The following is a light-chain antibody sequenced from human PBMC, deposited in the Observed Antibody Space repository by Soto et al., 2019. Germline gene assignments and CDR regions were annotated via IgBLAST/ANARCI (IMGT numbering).Light chain of an antibody. J-gene: IGLJ1*01. CDR1: SSNIGKNS. CDR3: GAWDSSLSASYV. V-gene: IGLV1-51*02. Sequence: QSVLTQPPPVSAAPGQKVTISCSGSSSNIGKNSVSWYQQLPGAAPKLLIHESNKRPSGIPDRFSGSKSGTSATLDITGLQTGDEADYYCGAWDSSLSASYVFGTGTKVTVL. CDR2: ESN.